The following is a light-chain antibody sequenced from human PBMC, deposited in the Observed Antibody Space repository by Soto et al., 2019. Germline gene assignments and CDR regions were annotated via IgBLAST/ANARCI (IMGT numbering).Light chain of an antibody. CDR1: QSVRSRY. Sequence: ETVLTQSPGTLSLSPGERATLSCRASQSVRSRYLAWYHQKPGQAPRLLISGASSRATGIPDRFSGSGSGTDFTLTVSRLEPEDFALYYCQQYGNSPITFGQGTRLEIK. J-gene: IGKJ5*01. V-gene: IGKV3-20*01. CDR3: QQYGNSPIT. CDR2: GAS.